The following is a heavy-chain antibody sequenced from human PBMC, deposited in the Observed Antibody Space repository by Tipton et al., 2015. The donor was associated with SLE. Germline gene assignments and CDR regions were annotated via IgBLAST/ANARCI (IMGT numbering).Heavy chain of an antibody. J-gene: IGHJ6*03. CDR2: IYYSGST. CDR3: AMTPSFWSGYLPGYYYYYMDV. V-gene: IGHV4-61*01. D-gene: IGHD3-3*01. CDR1: GGSVSSGSYY. Sequence: TLSLTCTVSGGSVSSGSYYWSWIRQPPGKGLEWIGYIYYSGSTNYNPSLKSRVTISVDTSKNQFSLKLSSVTAADTAVYYCAMTPSFWSGYLPGYYYYYMDVWGKWTTVTGSS.